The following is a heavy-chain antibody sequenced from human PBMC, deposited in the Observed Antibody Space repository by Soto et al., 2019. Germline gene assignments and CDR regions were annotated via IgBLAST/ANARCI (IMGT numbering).Heavy chain of an antibody. CDR1: GESFNDYF. J-gene: IGHJ6*02. Sequence: QVALQQWGAGLLKPSQTLSLTCAVYGESFNDYFWTWIRQSPGGGLEWLVEVHHTGTSYYNPSLKSRLAVSVDTSRNQFSLNLTSLTAADTATYYCARRKDSSRYFYGMDVWGQGTTVVVSS. V-gene: IGHV4-34*02. CDR3: ARRKDSSRYFYGMDV. D-gene: IGHD6-13*01. CDR2: VHHTGTS.